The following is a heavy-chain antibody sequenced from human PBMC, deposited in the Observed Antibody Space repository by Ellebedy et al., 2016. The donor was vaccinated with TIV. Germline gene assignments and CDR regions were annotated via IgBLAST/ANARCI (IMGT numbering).Heavy chain of an antibody. V-gene: IGHV3-30*04. CDR1: GFTFSTYA. J-gene: IGHJ4*01. Sequence: PGGSLRLSCAASGFTFSTYAMHWVRQAPGKGLERVGAISDDGKIAFYADSVKGRFTMSRDNSKNMFYLQINSLRIEDTAVYYCARDFAWNFDYWGQGTLVTVSS. D-gene: IGHD5-12*01. CDR2: ISDDGKIA. CDR3: ARDFAWNFDY.